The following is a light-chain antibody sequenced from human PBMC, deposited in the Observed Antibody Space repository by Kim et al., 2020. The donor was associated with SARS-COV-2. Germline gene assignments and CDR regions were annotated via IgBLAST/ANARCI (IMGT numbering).Light chain of an antibody. CDR1: SFNIGNHD. J-gene: IGLJ3*02. CDR2: RNY. Sequence: QSVLTQPTSASGTPGQRVTISCSGSSFNIGNHDVYWYQQFPGTAPKLLISRNYQRPSGVPDRFSGSKSATSASLAISGVRSEDEADYFCAAWDDSLSSRVFGGGTQLTVL. V-gene: IGLV1-47*01. CDR3: AAWDDSLSSRV.